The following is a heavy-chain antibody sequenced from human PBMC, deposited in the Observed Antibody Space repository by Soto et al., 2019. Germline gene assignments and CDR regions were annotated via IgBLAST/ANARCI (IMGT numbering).Heavy chain of an antibody. V-gene: IGHV6-1*01. Sequence: SQTLSLTCAISGDSVSSNSAAWNWIRQSPSRGLEWLGRTYYRSKWYNDYAVSVKSRITINPDTSKNQFSLQLNSVTPEDTAVYYCAREFHDFWSGYQRAFEIWGQGTTVTVSS. J-gene: IGHJ3*02. D-gene: IGHD3-3*01. CDR3: AREFHDFWSGYQRAFEI. CDR2: TYYRSKWYN. CDR1: GDSVSSNSAA.